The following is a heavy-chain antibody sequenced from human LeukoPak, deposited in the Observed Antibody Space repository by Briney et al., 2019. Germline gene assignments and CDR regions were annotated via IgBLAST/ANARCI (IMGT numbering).Heavy chain of an antibody. CDR1: GGSFSGYY. Sequence: SETLSLTCAVYGGSFSGYYWSWIRQPSGKGLEWIGEINHSGSTNYNPSLKSRVTISVDTSKNQFSLKLSSVTAADTAVYYCARTIVVVITGAFDIWAKGQWSPSLQ. CDR3: ARTIVVVITGAFDI. J-gene: IGHJ3*02. D-gene: IGHD3-22*01. V-gene: IGHV4-34*01. CDR2: INHSGST.